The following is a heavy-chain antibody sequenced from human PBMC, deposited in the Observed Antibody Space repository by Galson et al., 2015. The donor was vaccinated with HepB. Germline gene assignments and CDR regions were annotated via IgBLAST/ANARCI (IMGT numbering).Heavy chain of an antibody. CDR3: AGRPFVYSSSWFGG. CDR2: IYYSGST. Sequence: ETLSLTCTVSGGSISSSSYYWGWIRQPPGKGLEWIGSIYYSGSTYYNPSLKSRVTISVDTSKNQFSLKLSSVTAADTAVYYCAGRPFVYSSSWFGGWGQGTLVTVSS. D-gene: IGHD6-13*01. J-gene: IGHJ4*02. CDR1: GGSISSSSYY. V-gene: IGHV4-39*01.